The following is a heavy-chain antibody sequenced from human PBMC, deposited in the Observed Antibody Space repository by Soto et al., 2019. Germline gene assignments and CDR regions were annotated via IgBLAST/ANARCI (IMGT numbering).Heavy chain of an antibody. CDR2: ISSSSGST. D-gene: IGHD5-12*01. CDR3: AKVGSDRYSGEHSDS. CDR1: GFTFSNYA. J-gene: IGHJ4*02. Sequence: EVQLLESGGGLVQPGGSLRLSCAASGFTFSNYAMNWVRQAPGKGLEWVSTISSSSGSTYYADSVKGRFTISRDNAKNFLYLQMNSLRGDDTAVYYCAKVGSDRYSGEHSDSWGQGTLVTISS. V-gene: IGHV3-23*01.